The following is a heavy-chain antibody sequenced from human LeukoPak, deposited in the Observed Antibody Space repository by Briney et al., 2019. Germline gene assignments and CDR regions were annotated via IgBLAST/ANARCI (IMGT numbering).Heavy chain of an antibody. CDR3: ARKYSSGWYVYWFDP. D-gene: IGHD6-19*01. CDR2: IKQDGSEK. Sequence: PGGSLRLSCGASGFTFSSYWMSWVRQARGKGLEWVANIKQDGSEKYYVDSVKGRFTISRDNAKNSLYLQMNSLRAEDTAVYYCARKYSSGWYVYWFDPWSQGTLVTVSS. CDR1: GFTFSSYW. J-gene: IGHJ5*02. V-gene: IGHV3-7*01.